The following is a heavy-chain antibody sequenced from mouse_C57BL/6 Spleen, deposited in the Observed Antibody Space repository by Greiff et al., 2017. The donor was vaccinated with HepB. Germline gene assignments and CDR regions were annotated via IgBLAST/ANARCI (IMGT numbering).Heavy chain of an antibody. CDR1: GYTFTSYW. Sequence: QVQLQQSGTELVKPGASVKLSCKASGYTFTSYWMHWVKQRPGQGLEWIGNINPSNGGTNYNEKFKSKATLTVDKSSSTAYMQLSSLPSEDSAVYYCARNYSGSSYWFAYWGQGTLVTVSA. V-gene: IGHV1-53*01. J-gene: IGHJ3*01. CDR2: INPSNGGT. CDR3: ARNYSGSSYWFAY. D-gene: IGHD1-1*01.